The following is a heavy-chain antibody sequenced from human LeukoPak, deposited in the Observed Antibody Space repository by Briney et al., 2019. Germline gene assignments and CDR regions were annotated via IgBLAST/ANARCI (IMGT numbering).Heavy chain of an antibody. D-gene: IGHD4-17*01. CDR1: GFTFSSYW. V-gene: IGHV3-7*01. CDR3: ASARYDYGDCYFDY. J-gene: IGHJ4*02. CDR2: IKQDGSEK. Sequence: GGSLRLSCAASGFTFSSYWMSWVRQAPGKGLEWVANIKQDGSEKYYVDSVKGRFTISRDNAKNSLYLQMNSLRAEDTAVYYCASARYDYGDCYFDYWGQGTLVTVSS.